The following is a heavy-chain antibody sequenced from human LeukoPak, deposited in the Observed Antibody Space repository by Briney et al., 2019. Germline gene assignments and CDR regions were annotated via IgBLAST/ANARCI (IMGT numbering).Heavy chain of an antibody. CDR2: INPNSGGT. D-gene: IGHD1-26*01. CDR3: TRESGSYHGNDY. CDR1: GYTFTGYY. J-gene: IGHJ4*02. Sequence: ASVKVSCKASGYTFTGYYMHWVRQAPGQGLEWMGRINPNSGGTNYAQKFQGRVTMTRDTSISTAYMEPSSLRSDDTAVYYCTRESGSYHGNDYWGQGTLVTVSS. V-gene: IGHV1-2*06.